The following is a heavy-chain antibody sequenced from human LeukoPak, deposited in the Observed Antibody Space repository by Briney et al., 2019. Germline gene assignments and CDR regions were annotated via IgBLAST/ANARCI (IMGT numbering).Heavy chain of an antibody. J-gene: IGHJ5*02. CDR2: ISSSGSTI. V-gene: IGHV3-11*01. CDR1: GFTFSDYY. Sequence: PGGSPRLSCAASGFTFSDYYMSWIRQAPGKGLEWVSYISSSGSTIYYADSVKGRFTISRDNAKNSLYLQMNSLRAEDTAVYYCARDLTPGGSYYESWFDPWGQGTLVTVSS. CDR3: ARDLTPGGSYYESWFDP. D-gene: IGHD1-26*01.